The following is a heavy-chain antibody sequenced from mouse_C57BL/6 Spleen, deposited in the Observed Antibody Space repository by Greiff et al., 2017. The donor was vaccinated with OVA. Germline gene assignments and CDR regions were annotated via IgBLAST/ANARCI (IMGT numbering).Heavy chain of an antibody. Sequence: VQLQQSGAELARPGASVKLSCKASGYTFTSYGISWVKQRTGQGLEWIGEIYPRSGNTYYNEKFKGKATLTADKSSSTAYMELRSLTSEDSAVYFCARSEGNYPSYWYFDVWGTGTTVTVSS. J-gene: IGHJ1*03. CDR3: ARSEGNYPSYWYFDV. D-gene: IGHD2-1*01. V-gene: IGHV1-81*01. CDR2: IYPRSGNT. CDR1: GYTFTSYG.